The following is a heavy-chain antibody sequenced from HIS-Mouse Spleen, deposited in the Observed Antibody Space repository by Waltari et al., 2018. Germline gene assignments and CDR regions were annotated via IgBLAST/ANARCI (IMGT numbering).Heavy chain of an antibody. V-gene: IGHV3-66*01. CDR1: GFTVSSND. CDR2: IYSGGST. CDR3: ARDRGGSSWLYYFDY. J-gene: IGHJ4*02. D-gene: IGHD6-13*01. Sequence: EVQLVESGGGLVQPGGSLRLSCAASGFTVSSNDMSWVRQAPGKGLEWVSVIYSGGSTYYADSVKGRFTISRDNSKNTLYLQMNSLRAEDTAVYYCARDRGGSSWLYYFDYWGQGTLVTVSS.